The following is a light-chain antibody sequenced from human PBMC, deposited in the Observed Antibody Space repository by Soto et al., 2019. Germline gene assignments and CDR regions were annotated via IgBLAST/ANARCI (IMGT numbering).Light chain of an antibody. CDR3: CSYAGSYTLV. J-gene: IGLJ3*02. CDR1: SSDVGAYNF. Sequence: QSALTQPRSVSGSPGQSVTISCTGTSSDVGAYNFVSWYQQHPGIVPKLMIYDVSRRPSGVPDRFSGSKSGNTASLTISGLQADDEADYYCCSYAGSYTLVFGGGTKLTVL. V-gene: IGLV2-11*01. CDR2: DVS.